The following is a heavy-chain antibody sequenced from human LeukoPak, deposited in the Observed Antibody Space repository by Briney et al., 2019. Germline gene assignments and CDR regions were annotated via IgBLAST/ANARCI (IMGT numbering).Heavy chain of an antibody. Sequence: PGGSLRLSCAASGFTFSSYAMHWVRQAPGKGLEWVAVISYDGSNKYYADSVKGRFTISRDNSKNTLYLQMNSLRAEDTAVYYCAKFATTLGATVDYWGQGTLVTVSS. V-gene: IGHV3-30-3*02. CDR3: AKFATTLGATVDY. J-gene: IGHJ4*02. CDR2: ISYDGSNK. CDR1: GFTFSSYA. D-gene: IGHD1-26*01.